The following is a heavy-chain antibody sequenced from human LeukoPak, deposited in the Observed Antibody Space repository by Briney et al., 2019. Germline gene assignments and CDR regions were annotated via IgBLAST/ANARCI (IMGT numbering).Heavy chain of an antibody. CDR3: AREVLGYSYGDNWFDP. V-gene: IGHV3-66*01. CDR1: GFSVNDDH. D-gene: IGHD5-18*01. Sequence: GGSLRLSCEASGFSVNDDHMTWVRQAPGKGLQWVSVLYKGGSTHYADSVKARFSISRDTSKNTVFLHMKSLRVEDTAVYYCAREVLGYSYGDNWFDPWGQGSLVAVSS. J-gene: IGHJ5*02. CDR2: LYKGGST.